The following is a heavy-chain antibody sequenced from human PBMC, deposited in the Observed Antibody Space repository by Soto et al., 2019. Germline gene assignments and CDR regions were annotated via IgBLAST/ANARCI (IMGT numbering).Heavy chain of an antibody. J-gene: IGHJ3*01. CDR3: ARLRRDWGDAFDL. Sequence: QVQLVQSGADVKKPGSSVKVSCKTSGGSFGSSAISWVRQAPAQGLEWMGEIIAVFDKANYAQNFQGRLTITAEELTGTVFMELSSLRSEDTAVYFCARLRRDWGDAFDLWGLGTFVTVSS. D-gene: IGHD3-16*01. CDR2: IIAVFDKA. CDR1: GGSFGSSA. V-gene: IGHV1-69*01.